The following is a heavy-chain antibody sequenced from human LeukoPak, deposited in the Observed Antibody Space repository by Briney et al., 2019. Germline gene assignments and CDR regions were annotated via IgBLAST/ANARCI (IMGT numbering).Heavy chain of an antibody. CDR1: GFTFSSYW. J-gene: IGHJ4*02. V-gene: IGHV3-7*04. CDR2: INQDGSEK. CDR3: ARGMSTGEY. D-gene: IGHD3-16*01. Sequence: GGSLRLSCAASGFTFSSYWMSWVRQPPGKGLEWVANINQDGSEKYYVDSVKGRFTISRDNAKNSLYLQMNSLRAEDAAVYYCARGMSTGEYWGQGTLVTVSS.